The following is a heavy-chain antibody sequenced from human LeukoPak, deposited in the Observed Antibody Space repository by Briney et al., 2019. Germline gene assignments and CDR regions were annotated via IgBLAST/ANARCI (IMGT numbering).Heavy chain of an antibody. CDR3: AKDRGYGGRIPKYYFDY. CDR1: GFTFSSYA. CDR2: ISGSGGST. V-gene: IGHV3-23*01. J-gene: IGHJ4*02. Sequence: GGSLRLSCAASGFTFSSYAMSWVRQAPGKGLEWVSAISGSGGSTYYADSVKGRFTISRDNSKNTLYLQMNSLRAEDTAVYYCAKDRGYGGRIPKYYFDYWGQGTLVTVCS. D-gene: IGHD5-18*01.